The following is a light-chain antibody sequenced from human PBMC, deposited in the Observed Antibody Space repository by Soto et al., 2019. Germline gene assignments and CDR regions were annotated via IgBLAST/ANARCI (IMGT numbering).Light chain of an antibody. CDR3: SSYTSSSTYL. CDR1: SSDVGAYNY. CDR2: EVS. J-gene: IGLJ1*01. V-gene: IGLV2-14*03. Sequence: QSALTQPASVSGSPGQSITISCTGTSSDVGAYNYVSWYQQHPDKAPKLMIYEVSHRPSGVSDRFSGSKSDNTASLTISGLLTEDEAHYYCSSYTSSSTYLFGTGTKVTVL.